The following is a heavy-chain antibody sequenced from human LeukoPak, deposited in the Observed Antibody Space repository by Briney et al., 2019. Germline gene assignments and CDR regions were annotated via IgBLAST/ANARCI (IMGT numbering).Heavy chain of an antibody. J-gene: IGHJ3*02. Sequence: GGSLRLSCAASGFTVSSNYMSWVRQAPGKGLEWVSVISGSGDSTYYADSVKGRFTISRDNSKNTLYLQTNSLRAEDTAVYYCVMDARGCSDINCSDAFDIWGQGTMVTVSS. CDR2: ISGSGDST. D-gene: IGHD5-12*01. V-gene: IGHV3-23*01. CDR1: GFTVSSNY. CDR3: VMDARGCSDINCSDAFDI.